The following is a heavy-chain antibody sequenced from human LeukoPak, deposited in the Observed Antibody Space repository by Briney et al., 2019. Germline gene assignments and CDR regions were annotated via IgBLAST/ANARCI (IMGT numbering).Heavy chain of an antibody. D-gene: IGHD2-2*02. CDR1: GYSFPNYW. CDR3: AGGPYAYTSSATLGSYNWFDP. V-gene: IGHV5-51*01. J-gene: IGHJ5*02. Sequence: RGESLKISCKGSGYSFPNYWIGWVRQMPGKGLEWMGIIYPGDSHTRYSPSFQDQVTISVDKSISTAYLQWSSLKASDTAMYYCAGGPYAYTSSATLGSYNWFDPWGQGSLVTVAS. CDR2: IYPGDSHT.